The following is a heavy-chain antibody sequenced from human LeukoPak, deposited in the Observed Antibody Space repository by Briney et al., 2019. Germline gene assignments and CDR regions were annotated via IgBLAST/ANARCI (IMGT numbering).Heavy chain of an antibody. Sequence: ASVKLSCKASGYTFTGYYMHWVRQAPGQGLEWMGWINPNSGGTNYAQKFQGRVTMTRDTSISTAYMELSRLRSDDTAVYYCARSRTGSGLLFDYWGQGTLVTVSS. V-gene: IGHV1-2*02. CDR1: GYTFTGYY. D-gene: IGHD3-10*01. CDR2: INPNSGGT. J-gene: IGHJ4*02. CDR3: ARSRTGSGLLFDY.